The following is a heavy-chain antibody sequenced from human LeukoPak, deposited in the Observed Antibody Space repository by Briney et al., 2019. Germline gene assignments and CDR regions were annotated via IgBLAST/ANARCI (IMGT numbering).Heavy chain of an antibody. V-gene: IGHV3-21*01. D-gene: IGHD3-9*01. CDR3: TKERRRDDILTGSFSD. CDR2: ISSSSSYI. CDR1: GFTFSSYS. Sequence: KPGGSLRLSCAASGFTFSSYSMNWVRQAPGKGPEWVSSISSSSSYIYYADSVKGRFTISRDNAKNTLYPQMNSLRAEDTAVYYCTKERRRDDILTGSFSDWGQGILVTVSS. J-gene: IGHJ1*01.